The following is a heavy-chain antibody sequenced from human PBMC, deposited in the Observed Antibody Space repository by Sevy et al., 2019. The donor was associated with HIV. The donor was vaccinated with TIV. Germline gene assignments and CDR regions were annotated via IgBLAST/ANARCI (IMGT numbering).Heavy chain of an antibody. CDR1: GYTFTSYG. CDR2: TSVYNGNT. CDR3: ARDTPLGFGELLFDY. V-gene: IGHV1-18*04. D-gene: IGHD3-10*01. J-gene: IGHJ4*02. Sequence: ASVKVSCKASGYTFTSYGISWGRQAPGRGLEWMGWTSVYNGNTKYAQKLQGRVTMTTDTSTSTAYMELRSLRSDDTAVYYCARDTPLGFGELLFDYWGQGTLVTVSS.